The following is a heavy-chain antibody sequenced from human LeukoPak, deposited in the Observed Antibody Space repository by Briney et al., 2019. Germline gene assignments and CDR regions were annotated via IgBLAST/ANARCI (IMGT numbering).Heavy chain of an antibody. CDR1: GGSISSYY. V-gene: IGHV4-59*12. CDR3: ARASSWYYYYYYYMDV. CDR2: IYYSGST. D-gene: IGHD6-13*01. Sequence: PSETLSLTCTVSGGSISSYYWSWIRQPPGKGLEWIGYIYYSGSTNYNPSLKSRVTMSVDTSKNQFSLKLSSVTAADTAVYYCARASSWYYYYYYYMDVWGKGTTVTVSS. J-gene: IGHJ6*03.